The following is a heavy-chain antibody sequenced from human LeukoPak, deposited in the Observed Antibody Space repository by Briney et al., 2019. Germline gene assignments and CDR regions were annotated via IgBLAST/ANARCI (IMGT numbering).Heavy chain of an antibody. V-gene: IGHV1-2*02. J-gene: IGHJ6*02. CDR3: AIDYHYFGMAV. CDR1: GDTFNAYY. Sequence: ASVKVSCKASGDTFNAYYVHWVRLAPGEGLEWMGWVNPHNGATSYSQKFQDRVTMTGDTSINTAYLELNRLGSDDSALYYCAIDYHYFGMAVWGQGTTVTVSS. CDR2: VNPHNGAT.